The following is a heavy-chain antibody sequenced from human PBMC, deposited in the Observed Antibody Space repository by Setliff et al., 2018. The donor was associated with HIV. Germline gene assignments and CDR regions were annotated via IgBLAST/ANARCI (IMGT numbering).Heavy chain of an antibody. CDR3: ARDLGTMVRGVIWPYYYGMEV. CDR2: ISSSSSYI. V-gene: IGHV3-21*01. Sequence: GGSLRLSCAASGFTFSSYSMNWVRQAPGKGLEWVSSISSSSSYIYYADSVKGRFTISRDNAKNSLYLQMNSLRAEDTAVYYCARDLGTMVRGVIWPYYYGMEVWGQGTTVTVSS. J-gene: IGHJ6*02. D-gene: IGHD3-10*01. CDR1: GFTFSSYS.